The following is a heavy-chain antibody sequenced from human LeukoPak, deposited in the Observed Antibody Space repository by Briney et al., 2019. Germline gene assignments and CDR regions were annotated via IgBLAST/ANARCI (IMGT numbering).Heavy chain of an antibody. CDR1: GASVSGSPYY. Sequence: SETLSLTCTVSGASVSGSPYYWGWIRQPPGKGLKWIGSIYSSGSTYYNASLQSRVTISIETSKNQFSLKLSSVTAADTAVYYCARGRERKVRGLERWFDPWGQGTLVTVSS. V-gene: IGHV4-39*07. CDR2: IYSSGST. D-gene: IGHD3-10*01. J-gene: IGHJ5*02. CDR3: ARGRERKVRGLERWFDP.